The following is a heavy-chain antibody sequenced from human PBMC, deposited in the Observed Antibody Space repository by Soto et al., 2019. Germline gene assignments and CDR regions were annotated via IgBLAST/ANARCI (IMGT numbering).Heavy chain of an antibody. D-gene: IGHD1-1*01. Sequence: GGSLRLSCTASAFTFSDYCMAWIRQAPGKGLEWVSYISSSGSTIYYADSVKGRFTISRDNAKNSLYLQMNSLRAEDTAVYYCATLNWNPRGDAFDIWGQGTMVTVSS. V-gene: IGHV3-11*01. CDR3: ATLNWNPRGDAFDI. J-gene: IGHJ3*02. CDR1: AFTFSDYC. CDR2: ISSSGSTI.